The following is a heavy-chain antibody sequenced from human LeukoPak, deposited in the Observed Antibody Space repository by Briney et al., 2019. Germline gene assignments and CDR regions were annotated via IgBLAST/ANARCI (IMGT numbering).Heavy chain of an antibody. CDR2: ISAYNGNT. CDR1: GYTFTSYG. CDR3: ARDEVKYGGYGLLLFDY. J-gene: IGHJ4*02. D-gene: IGHD5-12*01. Sequence: ASVKVSCKASGYTFTSYGISWVRQAPGQGLEWMGWISAYNGNTNYAQKLQGRVTMTTDTSTSTAYMELRSLRSVDTAVYYCARDEVKYGGYGLLLFDYWGQGTLVTVSS. V-gene: IGHV1-18*01.